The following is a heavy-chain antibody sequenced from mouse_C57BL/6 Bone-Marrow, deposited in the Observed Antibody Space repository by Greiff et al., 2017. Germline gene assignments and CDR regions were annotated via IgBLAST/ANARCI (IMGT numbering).Heavy chain of an antibody. V-gene: IGHV1-53*01. CDR2: INPSTGGT. J-gene: IGHJ2*01. D-gene: IGHD1-1*01. CDR1: GYTFTSYW. Sequence: QVQLQQPGTELVKPGASVKLSCKASGYTFTSYWMHWVKQRPGQGLEWIGNINPSTGGTTYNEKFKSKATLTVDKSSSTVYMQLSSLTSEDSAVYYCARCPPTVVATDYWGQGTTLTVSS. CDR3: ARCPPTVVATDY.